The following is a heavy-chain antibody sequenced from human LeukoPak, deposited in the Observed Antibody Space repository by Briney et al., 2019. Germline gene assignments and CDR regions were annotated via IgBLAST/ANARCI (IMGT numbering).Heavy chain of an antibody. D-gene: IGHD5-18*01. V-gene: IGHV3-48*01. CDR2: ISSSSTI. CDR1: GFTFSSYS. Sequence: PGGSLRLSCAASGFTFSSYSMNWVRQAPGKGLEWVLYISSSSTIYYADSVKGRFTISRDNAKNSLYLQMNSLRAEDTAVYYCAKGGGYSYGYRFSLPATDYWGQGTLVTVSS. J-gene: IGHJ4*02. CDR3: AKGGGYSYGYRFSLPATDY.